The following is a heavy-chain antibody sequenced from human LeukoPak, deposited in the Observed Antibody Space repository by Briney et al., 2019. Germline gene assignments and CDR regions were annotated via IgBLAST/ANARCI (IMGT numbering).Heavy chain of an antibody. CDR2: MSQDGDNL. Sequence: GGSLRLSCTASGFSFNNYVMHWVRQAPGKGLEWVARMSQDGDNLYYADSVKGRFTISTDESRSTLFLQMSSLISDDTAVYYCVKENHNSGFAWDDWGQGTLVAVSS. V-gene: IGHV3-30-3*01. CDR1: GFSFNNYV. D-gene: IGHD6-19*01. J-gene: IGHJ4*02. CDR3: VKENHNSGFAWDD.